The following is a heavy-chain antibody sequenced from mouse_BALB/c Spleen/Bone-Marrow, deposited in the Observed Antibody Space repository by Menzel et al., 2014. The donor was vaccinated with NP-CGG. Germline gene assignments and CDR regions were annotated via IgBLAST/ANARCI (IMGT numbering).Heavy chain of an antibody. CDR1: GFTFSNFG. CDR2: ISSGSTSI. V-gene: IGHV5-17*02. D-gene: IGHD4-1*01. CDR3: ARNWYYFDY. Sequence: EVKLMESGGGIVQSGGSRKLSCAASGFTFSNFGIHWLRQAPEKGLEWVASISSGSTSIYYADTVKGRFTVSRDNPKNTLFLQMASLRSEDSAVYYCARNWYYFDYWGQGTTLTVSS. J-gene: IGHJ2*01.